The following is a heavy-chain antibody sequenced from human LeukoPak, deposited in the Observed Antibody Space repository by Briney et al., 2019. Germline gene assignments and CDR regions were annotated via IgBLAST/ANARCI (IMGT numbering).Heavy chain of an antibody. CDR1: GFTFSDYY. Sequence: GGSLRLSCAASGFTFSDYYMSWIRQAPGKGLEWVSYISSSGSTIYYADSVKGRFTMSRDNAKNSLYLQMNSLRAEDTAVYYCARVSSSSWYAYYYYYYMDVWGKGTTVTVSS. CDR3: ARVSSSSWYAYYYYYYMDV. V-gene: IGHV3-11*04. CDR2: ISSSGSTI. J-gene: IGHJ6*03. D-gene: IGHD6-13*01.